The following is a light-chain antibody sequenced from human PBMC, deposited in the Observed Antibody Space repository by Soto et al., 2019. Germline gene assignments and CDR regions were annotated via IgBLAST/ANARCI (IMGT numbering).Light chain of an antibody. Sequence: DIVLTQSPGTLSLSPGERATLSCWASQSLSTDYLAWYQQKSGQPPRLLIYGASSRATGIPDRFSGSGSGTDFTLTISRLEPEDFAVYYCQQYGSSPSTFGQGTKLEIK. J-gene: IGKJ2*01. V-gene: IGKV3-20*01. CDR1: QSLSTDY. CDR2: GAS. CDR3: QQYGSSPST.